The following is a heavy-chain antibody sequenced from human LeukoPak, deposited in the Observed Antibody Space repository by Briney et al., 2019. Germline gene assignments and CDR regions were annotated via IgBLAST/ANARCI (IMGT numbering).Heavy chain of an antibody. V-gene: IGHV4-59*08. CDR2: IYYSGST. J-gene: IGHJ4*02. D-gene: IGHD3-10*01. CDR3: ARHGGWFGDPRDCYFDY. Sequence: SETLSLTCTVSGGSISSYYWSWIRQPPGKGLEWIGYIYYSGSTNYNPSLKSRVTISVDTSKNQFSLKLSSVTAADTAVYYCARHGGWFGDPRDCYFDYWGQGTLVTVSS. CDR1: GGSISSYY.